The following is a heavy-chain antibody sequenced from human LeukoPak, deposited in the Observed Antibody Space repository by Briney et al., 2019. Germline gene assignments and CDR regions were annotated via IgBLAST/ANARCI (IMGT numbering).Heavy chain of an antibody. CDR2: IRYDGSNK. V-gene: IGHV3-30*02. J-gene: IGHJ4*02. CDR3: AKESGADWAVAGTGYFDY. Sequence: GGSLRLSCAASGFTFSSYGMHWVRQAPGKGLEWVAFIRYDGSNKYYADSVKGGFTISRDNSKNTLHLQMNSLRAEDTAVYYCAKESGADWAVAGTGYFDYWGQGTLVTVSS. D-gene: IGHD6-19*01. CDR1: GFTFSSYG.